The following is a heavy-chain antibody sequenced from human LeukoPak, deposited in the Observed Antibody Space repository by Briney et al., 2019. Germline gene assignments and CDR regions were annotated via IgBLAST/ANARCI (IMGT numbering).Heavy chain of an antibody. CDR1: GFIFHDYA. CDR2: ISADGGRT. CDR3: AKDLGNAYYNCGMDV. J-gene: IGHJ6*02. Sequence: PGGSLRLSCAASGFIFHDYAIPWVRQAPGKGLEWVSVISADGGRTRYADSVKGRFTSSRDNSKNSLYLQMNSLRTDDTALYYCAKDLGNAYYNCGMDVWGQGTTATVSS. V-gene: IGHV3-43*02. D-gene: IGHD4-23*01.